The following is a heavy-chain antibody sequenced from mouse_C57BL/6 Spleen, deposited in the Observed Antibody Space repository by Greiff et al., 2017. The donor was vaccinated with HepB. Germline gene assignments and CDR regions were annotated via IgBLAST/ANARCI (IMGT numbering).Heavy chain of an antibody. CDR1: GYSITSCYY. Sequence: EVKLEESGPGLVKPSQSLSLTCSVSGYSITSCYYWNWIRQFPGNKLEWMGYISYDGSNNYNPSLKNRTSITRDTSKNQFFLKLNSVTTEDTATYYCARGTAQATWGFAYWGQGTLVTVSA. CDR3: ARGTAQATWGFAY. J-gene: IGHJ3*01. V-gene: IGHV3-6*01. CDR2: ISYDGSN. D-gene: IGHD3-2*02.